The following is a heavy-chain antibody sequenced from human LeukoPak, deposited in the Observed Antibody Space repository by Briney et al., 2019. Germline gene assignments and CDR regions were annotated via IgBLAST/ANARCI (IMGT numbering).Heavy chain of an antibody. D-gene: IGHD2-15*01. CDR2: INPNSGGT. J-gene: IGHJ4*02. CDR3: ARDIATHCSGGSCYFTAY. V-gene: IGHV1-2*02. CDR1: GYTFTVYY. Sequence: ASVKVSCKSSGYTFTVYYMHWVRQAPGQGLEWVGGINPNSGGTTYAQKFQGRVTMTRDPSISTAYMELSRLRSDDTAVYYCARDIATHCSGGSCYFTAYWGQGTLVTVSS.